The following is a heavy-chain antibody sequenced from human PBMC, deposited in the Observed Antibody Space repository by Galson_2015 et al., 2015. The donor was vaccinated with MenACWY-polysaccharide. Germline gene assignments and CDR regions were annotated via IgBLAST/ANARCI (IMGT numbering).Heavy chain of an antibody. Sequence: SLRLSCAASGFTVISHFMGWVRQAPGKGLEWVSVIFSGGSTYYSDSVKGRFIISRDSSKNALCLQLNSLGTEDTAGYYCAKGTTVAGVVGCWGQRILVSVTS. V-gene: IGHV3-66*01. CDR1: GFTVISHF. D-gene: IGHD1/OR15-1a*01. J-gene: IGHJ1*01. CDR2: IFSGGST. CDR3: AKGTTVAGVVGC.